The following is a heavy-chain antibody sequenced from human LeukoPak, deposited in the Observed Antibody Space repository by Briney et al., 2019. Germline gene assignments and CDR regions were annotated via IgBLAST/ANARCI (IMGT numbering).Heavy chain of an antibody. D-gene: IGHD3-22*01. Sequence: GGSLRLSCAASGFSFSSYAMSWVRQAPGKGLEWVSAISGSGGSTYYADSVKGRFTISRDNSKNTLYLQMNSLRAEDTAVYYCAKSLYYYDSSGYFIYDYWGQGTLVTVSS. J-gene: IGHJ4*02. CDR3: AKSLYYYDSSGYFIYDY. V-gene: IGHV3-23*01. CDR2: ISGSGGST. CDR1: GFSFSSYA.